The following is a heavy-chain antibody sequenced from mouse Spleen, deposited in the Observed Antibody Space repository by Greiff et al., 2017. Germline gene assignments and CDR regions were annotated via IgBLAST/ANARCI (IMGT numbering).Heavy chain of an antibody. CDR1: GYTFTDYY. J-gene: IGHJ3*01. D-gene: IGHD2-13*01. V-gene: IGHV1-19*01. CDR3: ARSSYYGDYGWFAY. CDR2: INPYNGGT. Sequence: EVQGVESGPVLVKPGASVKMSCKASGYTFTDYYMNWVKQSHGKSLEWIGVINPYNGGTSYNQKFKGKATLTVDKSSSTAYMELNSLTSEDSAVYYCARSSYYGDYGWFAYWGQGTLVTVSA.